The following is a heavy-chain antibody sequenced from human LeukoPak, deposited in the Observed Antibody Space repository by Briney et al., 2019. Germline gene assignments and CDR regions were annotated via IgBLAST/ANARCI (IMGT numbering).Heavy chain of an antibody. Sequence: ASVKVSCXASGYTFTGYYMHWVRQAPGQGLEWMGWINPNRGGTNYAQKFQGRVTMTRDTSISTAYMELSRLRSDDTAVYYCARGAPRYDFWSGYYTEVDYWGQGTLVTVSS. V-gene: IGHV1-2*02. CDR3: ARGAPRYDFWSGYYTEVDY. J-gene: IGHJ4*02. D-gene: IGHD3-3*01. CDR1: GYTFTGYY. CDR2: INPNRGGT.